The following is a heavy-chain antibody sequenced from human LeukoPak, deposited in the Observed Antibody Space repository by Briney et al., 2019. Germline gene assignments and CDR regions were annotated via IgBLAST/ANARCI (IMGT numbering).Heavy chain of an antibody. D-gene: IGHD2-2*03. CDR3: ARVYGYCSSTSCYQFDP. CDR2: ISAYNGNT. J-gene: IGHJ5*02. CDR1: GYTFTSYG. V-gene: IGHV1-18*01. Sequence: ASVKVSXKASGYTFTSYGISWVRQAPGQGLEWMGWISAYNGNTNYAQKLQGRVTMTTDTSTSTAYMELRSLRSDDTAVYYCARVYGYCSSTSCYQFDPWGQGTLVTVSS.